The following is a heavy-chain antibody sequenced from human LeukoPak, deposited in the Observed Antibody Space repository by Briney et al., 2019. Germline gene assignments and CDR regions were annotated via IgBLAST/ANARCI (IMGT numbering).Heavy chain of an antibody. CDR1: GDSITNKY. D-gene: IGHD3-22*01. CDR2: ISNSGSP. V-gene: IGHV4-4*07. J-gene: IGHJ6*02. CDR3: ARESNYDRGDYLAWGPKKVYYFVMDV. Sequence: SETLSLTCAVSGDSITNKYWTWIRQPAGRGLEFVGRISNSGSPNYNPSLNNRVTMSLDTFRNQVSLELTSVTAADTAVYFCARESNYDRGDYLAWGPKKVYYFVMDVWGQGTTVTVSS.